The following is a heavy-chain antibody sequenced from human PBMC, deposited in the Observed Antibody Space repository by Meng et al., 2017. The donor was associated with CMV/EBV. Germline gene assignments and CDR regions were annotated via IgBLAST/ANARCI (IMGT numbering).Heavy chain of an antibody. J-gene: IGHJ6*02. D-gene: IGHD2-2*02. V-gene: IGHV1-69*02. Sequence: SVKVSCKASGGTFSSYTISWVRQAPGQGLEWMGRIIPILGIANYAQKFQGRVTITADKSTSTAYMELSSLRSEDTAVYYCARAGYCSSTSCYKNYYGMDVWGQGTTVTVSS. CDR3: ARAGYCSSTSCYKNYYGMDV. CDR1: GGTFSSYT. CDR2: IIPILGIA.